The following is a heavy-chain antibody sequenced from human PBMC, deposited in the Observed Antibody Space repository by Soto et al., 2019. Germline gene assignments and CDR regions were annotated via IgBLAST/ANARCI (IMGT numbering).Heavy chain of an antibody. CDR1: GFTFSSYG. Sequence: QVQLVESGGGVVQPGRSLRLSCAASGFTFSSYGMHWVRQAPGKGLEWVAVIWYDGSNKYYADSVKGRFTISRDNSKNTLYLQMNSLRAEDTAVYYCARDGITMVRGVSGWFDPWSQGTLVTVSS. CDR2: IWYDGSNK. J-gene: IGHJ5*02. D-gene: IGHD3-10*01. V-gene: IGHV3-33*01. CDR3: ARDGITMVRGVSGWFDP.